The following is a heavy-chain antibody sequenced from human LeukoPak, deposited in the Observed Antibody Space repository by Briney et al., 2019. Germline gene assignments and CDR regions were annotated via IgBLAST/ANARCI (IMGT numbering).Heavy chain of an antibody. J-gene: IGHJ4*02. CDR1: GGSISSSSYY. CDR2: IYYSGST. V-gene: IGHV4-39*01. CDR3: ARLNGGPMVRGVITFDY. Sequence: PSETLSLTCTVSGGSISSSSYYWGWIRQPPGKGLEWIGSIYYSGSTYYNPSLKSRVTISVDTSKNQCSLKLSSVTAADTAVYYCARLNGGPMVRGVITFDYWGQGTLVTVSS. D-gene: IGHD3-10*01.